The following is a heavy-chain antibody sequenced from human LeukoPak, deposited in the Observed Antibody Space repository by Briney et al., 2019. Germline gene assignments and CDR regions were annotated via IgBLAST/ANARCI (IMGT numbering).Heavy chain of an antibody. Sequence: TGGSLRLSCAASGFTFNSYGMHWVRQAPGKGLEWGAVISYDGSKKYYADSVKGRFTISRDSSKNTLYLQMNSLRAGDAAVYYCAEIGITMIGGVWGKGTTVTISS. D-gene: IGHD3-10*02. J-gene: IGHJ6*04. V-gene: IGHV3-30*18. CDR3: AEIGITMIGGV. CDR1: GFTFNSYG. CDR2: ISYDGSKK.